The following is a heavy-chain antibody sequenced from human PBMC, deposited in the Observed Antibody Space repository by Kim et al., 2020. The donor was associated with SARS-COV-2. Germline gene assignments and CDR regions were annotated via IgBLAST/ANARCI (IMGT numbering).Heavy chain of an antibody. J-gene: IGHJ4*02. CDR1: GFTFSSSS. V-gene: IGHV3-48*02. Sequence: GGSLRLSCAASGFTFSSSSMNWVRQAPGKGLEWISYISGSGSVYYADSVKGRFTISRDNAQNSLYLQMNNLRDEDTAVYYCARARYFDYWGQGTLVTVPS. CDR2: ISGSGSV. CDR3: ARARYFDY.